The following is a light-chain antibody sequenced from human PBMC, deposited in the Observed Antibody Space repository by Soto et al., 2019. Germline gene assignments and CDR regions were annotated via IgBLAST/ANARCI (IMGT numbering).Light chain of an antibody. J-gene: IGLJ1*01. Sequence: QSVLTQPASVSGSLGQSITISCIGTSSNIGSYNLVSWYQHQPGKAPKIMIFEGSKRPSGVSNLFSGSRSGNTASLTISGLQAEDEADYYCCSFAGTGTQYVFGTGTKLTVL. V-gene: IGLV2-23*01. CDR2: EGS. CDR3: CSFAGTGTQYV. CDR1: SSNIGSYNL.